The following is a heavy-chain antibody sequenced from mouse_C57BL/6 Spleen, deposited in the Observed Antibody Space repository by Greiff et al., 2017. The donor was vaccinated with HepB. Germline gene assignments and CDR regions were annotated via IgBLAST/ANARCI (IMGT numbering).Heavy chain of an antibody. CDR3: ARRYDYDAVYFDY. V-gene: IGHV5-17*01. Sequence: VKLVESGGGLVKPGGSLKLSCAASGFTFSDYGMHWVRQAPEKGLEWVAYISSGSSTIYYADTVKGRFTISRDNAKNTLFLQMTSLRSEDTAMYYCARRYDYDAVYFDYWGQGTTLTVSS. D-gene: IGHD2-4*01. CDR1: GFTFSDYG. CDR2: ISSGSSTI. J-gene: IGHJ2*01.